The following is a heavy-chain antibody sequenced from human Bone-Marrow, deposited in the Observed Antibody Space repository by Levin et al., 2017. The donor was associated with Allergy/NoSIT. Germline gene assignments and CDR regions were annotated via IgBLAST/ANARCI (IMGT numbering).Heavy chain of an antibody. CDR2: ITGSGGST. D-gene: IGHD6-19*01. CDR3: AKDRRYSSGWNAFDI. V-gene: IGHV3-23*01. J-gene: IGHJ3*02. Sequence: GGSLKISCAASGFTFSSCAMSWVRQAPGKGLEWVSLITGSGGSTYYADSVKGRFIISRDNSKNTLYLQMNSLRAEDTAVYYCAKDRRYSSGWNAFDIWGQGTMVTGPS. CDR1: GFTFSSCA.